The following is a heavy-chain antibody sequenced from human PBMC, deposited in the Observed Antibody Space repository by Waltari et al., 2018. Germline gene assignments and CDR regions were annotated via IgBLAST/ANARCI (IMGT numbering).Heavy chain of an antibody. V-gene: IGHV1-2*02. CDR3: ARDIVLMVYALDV. D-gene: IGHD2-8*01. CDR1: GYTFTGYY. CDR2: SNPNSGGT. J-gene: IGHJ6*02. Sequence: QVQLVQSGAEVKKPGASVKVSCKASGYTFTGYYLHWVRQALGQGLWWKGWSNPNSGGTNYAQKFQGRVTMTRDTSISTAYMELSRLRSDDTAVYYCARDIVLMVYALDVWGQGTTVTVSS.